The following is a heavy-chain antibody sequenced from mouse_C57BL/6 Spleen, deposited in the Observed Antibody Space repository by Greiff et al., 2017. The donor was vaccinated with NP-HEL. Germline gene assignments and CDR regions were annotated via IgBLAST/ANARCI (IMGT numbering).Heavy chain of an antibody. CDR1: GYTFTSYW. V-gene: IGHV1-50*01. J-gene: IGHJ4*01. Sequence: QVQLQQPGAELVKPGASVKLSCKASGYTFTSYWMQWVKQRPGQGLEWIGEIDPSDSYTNYNQKFKGKATLTVEKSSSTVYLELSRLTSDDSAVYYCARGGLGMVYAMDYWGQGTSVTVSS. D-gene: IGHD4-1*01. CDR3: ARGGLGMVYAMDY. CDR2: IDPSDSYT.